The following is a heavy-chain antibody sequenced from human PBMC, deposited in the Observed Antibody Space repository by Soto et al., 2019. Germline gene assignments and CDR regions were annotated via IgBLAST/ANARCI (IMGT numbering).Heavy chain of an antibody. CDR2: ISGSGGST. CDR1: GFTFSSYA. Sequence: VGSRRLSCAASGFTFSSYAMSWVRQAPGKGLEWVSAISGSGGSTYYADSVKGRFTISRDNSKNTLYLQMNSLRAEDTAVYYCAKSNSSSWYISFLDYWGQGTLVTVS. V-gene: IGHV3-23*01. D-gene: IGHD6-13*01. CDR3: AKSNSSSWYISFLDY. J-gene: IGHJ4*02.